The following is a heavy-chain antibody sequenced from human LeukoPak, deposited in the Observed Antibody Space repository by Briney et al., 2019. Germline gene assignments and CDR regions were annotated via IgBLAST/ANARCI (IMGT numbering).Heavy chain of an antibody. Sequence: PSETLSLTCAVYGGSFSGYYWSWIRQPPGKGLEWIGEINHSGSTNYNPSLKSRVTISVDTSKNQFSLKLSSVTAADTAVYYCAKDLGSYYVRGVFDYWGQGTLVTVSS. CDR3: AKDLGSYYVRGVFDY. D-gene: IGHD3-10*02. CDR1: GGSFSGYY. V-gene: IGHV4-34*01. CDR2: INHSGST. J-gene: IGHJ4*02.